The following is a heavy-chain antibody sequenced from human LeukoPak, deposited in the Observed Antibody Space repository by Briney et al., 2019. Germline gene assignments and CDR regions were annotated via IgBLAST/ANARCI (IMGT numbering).Heavy chain of an antibody. J-gene: IGHJ4*02. CDR2: IYYSGTT. D-gene: IGHD4-23*01. V-gene: IGHV4-39*01. CDR1: GDSISSSNYY. CDR3: ATPYYGGNLPVGY. Sequence: SETLSLTCTVSGDSISSSNYYWGWIRQPPGKRLEWIGSIYYSGTTYYNPSLKSRVTISVDKSKNQFSLKLTSVTAADTAIYYCATPYYGGNLPVGYWGQGTLVTVSS.